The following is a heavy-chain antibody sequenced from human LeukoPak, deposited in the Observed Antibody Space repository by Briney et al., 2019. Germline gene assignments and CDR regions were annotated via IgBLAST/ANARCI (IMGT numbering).Heavy chain of an antibody. D-gene: IGHD6-13*01. CDR1: GGSFSGYY. Sequence: PSETLSLTCAVYGGSFSGYYWSWIRQPPGKGLEWIGEINHSGSTNYNPSLKSRVTISVDTSKNQFSLKLSSVTAADTAVYYCARGRGYSSRWGQGTLVTVSS. CDR2: INHSGST. J-gene: IGHJ4*02. CDR3: ARGRGYSSR. V-gene: IGHV4-34*01.